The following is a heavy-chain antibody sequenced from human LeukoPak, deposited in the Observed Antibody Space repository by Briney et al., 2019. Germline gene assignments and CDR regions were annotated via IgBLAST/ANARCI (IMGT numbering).Heavy chain of an antibody. J-gene: IGHJ6*02. V-gene: IGHV3-53*01. Sequence: RPGGSLRLSCAASGFTVSSNYMSWVRQAPGKGLEWVSVIYSGGSTNYADSVRGRFTIFRDNSKNTLYLQMNSLRAEDTAVYYCARGRYEFSAAMDVWGQGTTVTVSS. CDR1: GFTVSSNY. D-gene: IGHD5-12*01. CDR3: ARGRYEFSAAMDV. CDR2: IYSGGST.